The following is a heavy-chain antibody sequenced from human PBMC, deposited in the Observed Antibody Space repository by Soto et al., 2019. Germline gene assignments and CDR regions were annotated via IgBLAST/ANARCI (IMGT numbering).Heavy chain of an antibody. J-gene: IGHJ4*02. CDR3: AKDLVGSNADHYDH. CDR1: VFTFSSHA. V-gene: IGHV3-23*01. D-gene: IGHD2-15*01. Sequence: HPEWCLRLSGAAAVFTFSSHAISWVRQAPGKGMEWVAAISGSGCSTYYADSVKGRFTISRENSKNTLYLQMNSLRAEDAAVYYCAKDLVGSNADHYDHSGQGSLVSVP. CDR2: ISGSGCST.